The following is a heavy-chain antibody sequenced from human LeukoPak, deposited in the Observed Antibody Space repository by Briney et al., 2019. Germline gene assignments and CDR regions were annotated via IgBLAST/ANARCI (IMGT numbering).Heavy chain of an antibody. CDR3: VRWLQSLDAEGI. CDR2: VSTSGNT. D-gene: IGHD5-24*01. V-gene: IGHV4-4*07. CDR1: GGSISGFH. Sequence: SETLSLTCSVSGGSISGFHWSWIRQTAGKGLEWIGRVSTSGNTFYNPSLESRVTMSADTSGIHFSLNLTSVTAEDTAVYYCVRWLQSLDAEGIWGQGTMVTVSS. J-gene: IGHJ3*02.